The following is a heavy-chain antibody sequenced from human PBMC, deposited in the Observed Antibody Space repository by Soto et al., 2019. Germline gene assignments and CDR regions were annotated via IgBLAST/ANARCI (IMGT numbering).Heavy chain of an antibody. CDR2: IKQDGSEK. V-gene: IGHV3-7*01. Sequence: GGSLRLSCAASGFTFSSYAMSWVRQAPGKGLEWVANIKQDGSEKYYVDSVKGRFTISRDNAKNSLYLQMNSLRAEDTAVYYCARDLAYCSSTSCYVDYYYYMDVWGKGTTVTVSS. J-gene: IGHJ6*03. D-gene: IGHD2-2*01. CDR3: ARDLAYCSSTSCYVDYYYYMDV. CDR1: GFTFSSYA.